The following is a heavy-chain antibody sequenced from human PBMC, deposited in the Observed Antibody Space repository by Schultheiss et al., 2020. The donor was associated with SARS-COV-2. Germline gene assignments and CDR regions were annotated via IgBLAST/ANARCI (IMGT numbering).Heavy chain of an antibody. Sequence: GGSLRLSCAASGFTFSSYSMNWVRQAPGKGLEWISYISSSGSPVYYADSVQARFTISRDNAKNSLFLQMNSLRAEDTAVYYCARASRDYDSSGSTVDWFDPWGQGTLVTVSS. D-gene: IGHD3-22*01. J-gene: IGHJ5*02. CDR2: ISSSGSPV. V-gene: IGHV3-48*01. CDR3: ARASRDYDSSGSTVDWFDP. CDR1: GFTFSSYS.